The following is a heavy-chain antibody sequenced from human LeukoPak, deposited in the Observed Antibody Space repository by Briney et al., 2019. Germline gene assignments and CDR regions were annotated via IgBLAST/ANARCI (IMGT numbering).Heavy chain of an antibody. CDR3: AKGGRKGFFGVVPRAFFDY. CDR1: GFTFSSYA. D-gene: IGHD3-3*01. Sequence: PGGSLRLSCAASGFTFSSYAMSWVRQAPGKGLEWVSAISGSGGSTYYADSVKGRFTISRDNSKNTLYLQMNSLRAEDTAVYYCAKGGRKGFFGVVPRAFFDYWGQGTLVTVSS. J-gene: IGHJ4*02. V-gene: IGHV3-23*01. CDR2: ISGSGGST.